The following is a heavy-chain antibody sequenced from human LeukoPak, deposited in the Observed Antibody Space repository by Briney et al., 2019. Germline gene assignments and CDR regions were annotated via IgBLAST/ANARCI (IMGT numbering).Heavy chain of an antibody. CDR1: GFTFSDYY. CDR3: AREEYYDILTGALIDAFDI. J-gene: IGHJ3*02. Sequence: GGSLRLSCAASGFTFSDYYMSWIRQAPGKGLEWVSYIGSSGSTIYYADSVKGRFTISRDSAKNSLYLQMNSLRAEDTAVYYCAREEYYDILTGALIDAFDIWGQGTMVTVSS. CDR2: IGSSGSTI. D-gene: IGHD3-9*01. V-gene: IGHV3-11*04.